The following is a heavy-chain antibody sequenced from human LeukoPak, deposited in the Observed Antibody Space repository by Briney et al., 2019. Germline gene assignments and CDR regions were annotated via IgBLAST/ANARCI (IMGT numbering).Heavy chain of an antibody. D-gene: IGHD3-9*01. CDR2: ISSGSSI. J-gene: IGHJ4*02. Sequence: GGSLRLSCAASGFTFSDYYMSWIRQAPGKGLEWVSYISSGSSIFYADSVKGRFTISRDNAKNSLFLQMSSLRAEDAAVYYCARVDILSGRTIDYWGQGTLVTVSS. CDR1: GFTFSDYY. V-gene: IGHV3-11*01. CDR3: ARVDILSGRTIDY.